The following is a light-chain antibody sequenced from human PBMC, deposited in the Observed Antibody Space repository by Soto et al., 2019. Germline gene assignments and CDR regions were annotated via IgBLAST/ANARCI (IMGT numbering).Light chain of an antibody. V-gene: IGKV3-20*01. J-gene: IGKJ4*01. CDR2: GAS. CDR3: QHYVTYPLT. CDR1: QSVNNNF. Sequence: DIVLTQSPGTLSLSPGERATLSCRASQSVNNNFLAWYQQKPGQPPRLLIYGASSRATGIPDRVSGSGSGTDFTLTINRLDPEDFAVYYCQHYVTYPLTFGGGTKVEIK.